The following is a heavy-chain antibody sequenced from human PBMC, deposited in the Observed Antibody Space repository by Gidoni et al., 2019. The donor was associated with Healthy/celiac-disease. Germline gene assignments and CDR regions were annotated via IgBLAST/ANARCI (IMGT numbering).Heavy chain of an antibody. CDR2: INHSGST. Sequence: QVQLQQWGAGLLKPSETLSLTCAVYGGSFIGYYWSWIRQPPGKGLEWIGEINHSGSTNYNPALKSRVTISVDTSKNQFSLKLSSVTAADTAVYYCARVSQWLILGGYYYGMDVWGQGTTVTVSS. J-gene: IGHJ6*02. D-gene: IGHD6-19*01. CDR3: ARVSQWLILGGYYYGMDV. V-gene: IGHV4-34*01. CDR1: GGSFIGYY.